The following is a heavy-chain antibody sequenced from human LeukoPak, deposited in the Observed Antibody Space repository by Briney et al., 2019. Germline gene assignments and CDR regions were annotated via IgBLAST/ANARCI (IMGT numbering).Heavy chain of an antibody. CDR2: IRYDGSNK. CDR3: AKGLTGGYSYGYGIDY. CDR1: GFTFSSYG. D-gene: IGHD5-18*01. V-gene: IGHV3-30*02. J-gene: IGHJ4*02. Sequence: GGSLRLSCAASGFTFSSYGMRWVRQAPGKGLEWVAFIRYDGSNKYYADSVKGRFTISRDNSKNTLSLQMNRQRAEDTAVYYCAKGLTGGYSYGYGIDYWGQGTLVTVSS.